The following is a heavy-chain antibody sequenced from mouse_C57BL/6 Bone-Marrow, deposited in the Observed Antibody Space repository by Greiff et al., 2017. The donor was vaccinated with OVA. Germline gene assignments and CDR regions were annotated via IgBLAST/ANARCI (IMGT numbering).Heavy chain of an antibody. J-gene: IGHJ1*03. CDR1: GYAFSSSW. CDR2: IYPGDGDT. CDR3: ARPNYYGSSYLYWYFDV. D-gene: IGHD1-1*01. Sequence: VQLQQSGPELVKPGASVKISCKASGYAFSSSWMNWVKQRPGKGLEWIGRIYPGDGDTNYNGKFKGKATLTADKSSSTAYMQLSSLTSEDSAVYFCARPNYYGSSYLYWYFDVWGTGTTVTVSS. V-gene: IGHV1-82*01.